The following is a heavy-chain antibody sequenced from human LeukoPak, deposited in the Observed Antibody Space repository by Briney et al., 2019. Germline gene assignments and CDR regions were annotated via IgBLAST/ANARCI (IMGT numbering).Heavy chain of an antibody. CDR1: GFTFSDYG. D-gene: IGHD2-2*03. Sequence: PGGSLRLSCAASGFTFSDYGIHWVRQGPGKGLERVAVLSPHANYEYYADSVQGRFTISRDDSKNTVYLQMNSLRDEDTAVYYCARDWIDRSLDYWGQGTLVTVSS. J-gene: IGHJ4*02. V-gene: IGHV3-33*01. CDR3: ARDWIDRSLDY. CDR2: LSPHANYE.